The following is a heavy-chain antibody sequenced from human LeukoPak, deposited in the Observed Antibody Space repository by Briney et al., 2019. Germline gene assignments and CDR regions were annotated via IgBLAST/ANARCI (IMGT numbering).Heavy chain of an antibody. D-gene: IGHD3-3*01. J-gene: IGHJ6*02. CDR1: GLTFSSYA. Sequence: GRSLRLSCAASGLTFSSYAMHWVRQAPGKGLEWVAVISYDGSNKYYADSVKGRFTISRDNSKNTLYLQMNSLRAEDTAVYYCARGRITYYYYGMDVWGQGTTVTVSS. CDR2: ISYDGSNK. CDR3: ARGRITYYYYGMDV. V-gene: IGHV3-30-3*01.